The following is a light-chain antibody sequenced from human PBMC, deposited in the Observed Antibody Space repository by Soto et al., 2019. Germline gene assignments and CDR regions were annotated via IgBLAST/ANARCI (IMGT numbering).Light chain of an antibody. V-gene: IGKV3-11*01. CDR1: QSVSSY. J-gene: IGKJ4*01. Sequence: EIVLIQSPATLSLSPGERATLSCRASQSVSSYLAWYQQRPGQAPRLLIYDVSNGATGIPARFSGSGSGTDFTLTISSLEPEDFAVYYCQQSSDWPLTFGGGTKVEIK. CDR3: QQSSDWPLT. CDR2: DVS.